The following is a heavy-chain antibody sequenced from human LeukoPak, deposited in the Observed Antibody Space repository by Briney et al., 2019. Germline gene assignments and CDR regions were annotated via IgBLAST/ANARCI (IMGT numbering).Heavy chain of an antibody. D-gene: IGHD2-15*01. Sequence: PSETLSLTCAVYGGSFSGYYWSWIRQPPGKGLEWIGEINHSGSTNYNPSLKSRVTISVDTSKNQFSLKLSSVTAAGTAVYYCARGHGYCSGGSCPRPGYYFDYWGQGTLVTVSS. CDR2: INHSGST. CDR1: GGSFSGYY. CDR3: ARGHGYCSGGSCPRPGYYFDY. V-gene: IGHV4-34*01. J-gene: IGHJ4*02.